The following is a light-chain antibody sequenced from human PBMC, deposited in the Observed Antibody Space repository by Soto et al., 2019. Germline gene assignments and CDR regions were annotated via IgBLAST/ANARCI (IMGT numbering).Light chain of an antibody. CDR2: LGS. Sequence: DIVMTQSPLSLPVTPGEPASISCRSSLSLLHSNGYNYLDWYLQKPGQSPQLLIYLGSNRASGVPDRFSGSGSGTDFTLKISRVVAEDVGVYYCMQALQTPLTFGQGTKVEIK. CDR3: MQALQTPLT. J-gene: IGKJ1*01. CDR1: LSLLHSNGYNY. V-gene: IGKV2-28*01.